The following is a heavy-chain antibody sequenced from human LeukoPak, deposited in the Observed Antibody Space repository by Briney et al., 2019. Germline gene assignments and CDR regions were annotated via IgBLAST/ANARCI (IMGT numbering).Heavy chain of an antibody. Sequence: SETLSLTCTVSGGSISSYYWSWIRQPPGKGLEWIGYIYYSGSTNYNPSLKSRVTISVDTSKNQFSLKLSSVTAADTAVYYCARGPASLIHTWGQGTLVTVPS. V-gene: IGHV4-59*12. J-gene: IGHJ5*02. D-gene: IGHD6-6*01. CDR1: GGSISSYY. CDR2: IYYSGST. CDR3: ARGPASLIHT.